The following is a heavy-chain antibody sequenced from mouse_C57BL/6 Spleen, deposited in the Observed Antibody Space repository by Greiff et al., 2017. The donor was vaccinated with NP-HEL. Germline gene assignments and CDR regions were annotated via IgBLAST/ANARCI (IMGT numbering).Heavy chain of an antibody. V-gene: IGHV5-9*01. D-gene: IGHD2-4*01. Sequence: EVKLMESGGGLVKPGGSLKLSCAASGFTFSSYTMSWVRQTPEKRLEWVATISGGGGNTYYPDSVKGRFTISRDNAKNTLYLQMSSLRSEDTALYYCARQPYDYPYFDYWGQGTTLTVSS. J-gene: IGHJ2*01. CDR2: ISGGGGNT. CDR3: ARQPYDYPYFDY. CDR1: GFTFSSYT.